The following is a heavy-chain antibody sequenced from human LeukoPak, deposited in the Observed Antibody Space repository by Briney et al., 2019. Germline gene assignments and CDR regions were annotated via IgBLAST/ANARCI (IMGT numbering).Heavy chain of an antibody. CDR3: ARQSGFYSNSSYYSYGMDV. V-gene: IGHV4-39*01. J-gene: IGHJ6*02. Sequence: PSQTLSLTCTVAGGSISSSSYCCGWIREPPGKGLEWIVSIYYSGSTDYNPSLKSRVTISVDTSKNQFSLKLSSVTAADTAVYYCARQSGFYSNSSYYSYGMDVWGQGTTVTVSS. CDR2: IYYSGST. D-gene: IGHD4-11*01. CDR1: GGSISSSSYC.